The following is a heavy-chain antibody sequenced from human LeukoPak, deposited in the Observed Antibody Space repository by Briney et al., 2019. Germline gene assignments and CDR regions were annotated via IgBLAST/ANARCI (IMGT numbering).Heavy chain of an antibody. CDR1: GFTFSSYS. D-gene: IGHD5-18*01. J-gene: IGHJ4*02. CDR3: ARADWDTAMIDY. Sequence: PGGSLRLSCAASGFTFSSYSMNWVRQAPGKGLEWVSYISVSSNTIYYADSVKGRFTISRDNAKNSLYLQMNSLRAEDTAVYYCARADWDTAMIDYWGQGTLVTVSS. CDR2: ISVSSNTI. V-gene: IGHV3-48*01.